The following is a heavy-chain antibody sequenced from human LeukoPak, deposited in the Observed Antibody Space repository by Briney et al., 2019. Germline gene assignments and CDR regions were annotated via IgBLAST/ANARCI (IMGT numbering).Heavy chain of an antibody. V-gene: IGHV3-53*01. CDR2: IYSGGST. D-gene: IGHD3-22*01. Sequence: GGSLRLSCAASGFTVSSNYMSWVRQAPGKGLEWVSVIYSGGSTYYADSVKGRFTISRDNSKNTLYLQMNSLRAEDTAVYYCAKVGAYYYDSSGYYTDWGQGTLVTVSS. CDR3: AKVGAYYYDSSGYYTD. J-gene: IGHJ4*02. CDR1: GFTVSSNY.